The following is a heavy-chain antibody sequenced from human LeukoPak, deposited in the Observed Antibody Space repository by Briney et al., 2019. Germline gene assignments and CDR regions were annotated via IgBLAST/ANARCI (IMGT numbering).Heavy chain of an antibody. V-gene: IGHV4-59*01. CDR2: IHYSGST. CDR1: GGSISSYY. D-gene: IGHD3-9*01. J-gene: IGHJ5*02. CDR3: ARDLGRYFDWLSGFDP. Sequence: PSETLSLTCTVSGGSISSYYWSWIRQPPGKGLEWIGYIHYSGSTNYNPSLKSRVTISVDTSKNQFSLKLSSVTAADTAVYYCARDLGRYFDWLSGFDPWGQGTLVTVSS.